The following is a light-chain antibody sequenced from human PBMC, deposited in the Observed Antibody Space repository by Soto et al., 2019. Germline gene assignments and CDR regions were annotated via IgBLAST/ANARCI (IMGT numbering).Light chain of an antibody. V-gene: IGKV1-5*03. CDR1: QSISSW. CDR3: QQDNSYPWT. CDR2: KAS. Sequence: DIQMTQSPSTLSASVGDRVTITCRASQSISSWLAWYQQKPGKAPKLLIYKASSLESGVPSRFSGSGSETEFNLTISSLQPDDFATYYCQQDNSYPWTFGQGTKVEIK. J-gene: IGKJ1*01.